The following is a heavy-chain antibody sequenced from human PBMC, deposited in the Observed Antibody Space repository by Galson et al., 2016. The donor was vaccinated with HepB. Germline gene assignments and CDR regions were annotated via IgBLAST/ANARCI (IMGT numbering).Heavy chain of an antibody. D-gene: IGHD5-18*01. Sequence: SLRLSCAASGFTLTSYAMSWVRQAPGKGLEWVSGISGSGYIYYADSVKGRFTISRDNAKNSLFLQMNSLRAEDTAVYYCCVDTAMDYVFDYWGQGTLVTVSS. CDR1: GFTLTSYA. J-gene: IGHJ4*02. CDR3: CVDTAMDYVFDY. V-gene: IGHV3-21*01. CDR2: ISGSGYI.